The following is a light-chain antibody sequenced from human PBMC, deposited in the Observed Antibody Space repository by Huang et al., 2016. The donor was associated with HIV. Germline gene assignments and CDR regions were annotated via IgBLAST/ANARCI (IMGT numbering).Light chain of an antibody. V-gene: IGKV1-39*01. CDR2: AAS. CDR3: QQSYSIPWT. Sequence: DIQMTQSPSSLPAFVGDRVTIGCRASQSITTYLNWYQQKMGKYPKLLIYAASILQVGVPLRFSASGSGTNFSLTISSLQSEDFATYYCQQSYSIPWTFGQGTRVEVK. J-gene: IGKJ1*01. CDR1: QSITTY.